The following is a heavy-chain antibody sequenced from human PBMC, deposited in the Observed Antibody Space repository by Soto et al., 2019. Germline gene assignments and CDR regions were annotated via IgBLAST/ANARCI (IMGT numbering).Heavy chain of an antibody. CDR3: AKKGEKSNLVVVPAAIDYDYMDV. CDR1: GFTFSSYA. Sequence: EVQLLESGGGLVQPGGSLRLSCAASGFTFSSYAMSWVRQAPGKGLEWVSAISGSGGSTYYADSVKGRFTISRDKSKNTLYLQMNSLRAEATAVYYCAKKGEKSNLVVVPAAIDYDYMDVWGKGTPVTVSS. J-gene: IGHJ6*03. V-gene: IGHV3-23*01. CDR2: ISGSGGST. D-gene: IGHD2-2*01.